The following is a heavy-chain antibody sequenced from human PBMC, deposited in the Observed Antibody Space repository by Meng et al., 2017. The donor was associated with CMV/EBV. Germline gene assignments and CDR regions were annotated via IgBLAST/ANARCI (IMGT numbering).Heavy chain of an antibody. V-gene: IGHV3-7*01. J-gene: IGHJ6*02. CDR3: ARDRDGETYYDFWSGYSHYGMDV. CDR2: IKQDGSEK. Sequence: GESLKISCAASGFTFSSYWMSWVRQAPGKGLEWVANIKQDGSEKYYVDSVKGRFTISRGNAKNSLYLQMNSLRAEDTAVYYCARDRDGETYYDFWSGYSHYGMDVWGQGTTVTVSS. D-gene: IGHD3-3*01. CDR1: GFTFSSYW.